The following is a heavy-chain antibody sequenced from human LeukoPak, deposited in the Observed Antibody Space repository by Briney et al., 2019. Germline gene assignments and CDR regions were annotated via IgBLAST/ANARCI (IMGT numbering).Heavy chain of an antibody. J-gene: IGHJ4*02. CDR3: ARDRGRGYNYDSGDFDF. Sequence: GASVKVFCKASGYSFTGYYMHWVRQAPGQGLEWMGWINPNTGGTNYAQKFQGRVTMTRDTSISTAYMELTWLGSDDTAVYYCARDRGRGYNYDSGDFDFWGQGTLVTVSS. CDR1: GYSFTGYY. CDR2: INPNTGGT. V-gene: IGHV1-2*02. D-gene: IGHD3-22*01.